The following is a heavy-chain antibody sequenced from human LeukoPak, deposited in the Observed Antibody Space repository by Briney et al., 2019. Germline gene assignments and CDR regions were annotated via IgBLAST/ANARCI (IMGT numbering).Heavy chain of an antibody. Sequence: HPGGSLRLSCAASGFTFSNSSVNWVRQSPGKGLEWISYISFSNTTIYYADSVKGRFTISRDKAKNSLYLQMNSLRAEDTAVYYCASGGATSFDYWGQGTLVTVSS. CDR1: GFTFSNSS. J-gene: IGHJ4*02. V-gene: IGHV3-48*01. CDR3: ASGGATSFDY. D-gene: IGHD1-26*01. CDR2: ISFSNTTI.